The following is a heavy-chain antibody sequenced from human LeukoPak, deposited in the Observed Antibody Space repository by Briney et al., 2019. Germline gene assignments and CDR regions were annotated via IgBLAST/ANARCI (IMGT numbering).Heavy chain of an antibody. CDR2: INHSGST. J-gene: IGHJ4*02. CDR3: ARVSGSYINYYFDY. D-gene: IGHD1-26*01. V-gene: IGHV4-34*01. CDR1: GGSFSGYY. Sequence: SETLSLTCAVYGGSFSGYYWSWIRQPPGKGLEWIGEINHSGSTNYNPSLKSRVTISVDTSKNQFSLKLSSVTAADTAVYYCARVSGSYINYYFDYWGQGTLVTVSS.